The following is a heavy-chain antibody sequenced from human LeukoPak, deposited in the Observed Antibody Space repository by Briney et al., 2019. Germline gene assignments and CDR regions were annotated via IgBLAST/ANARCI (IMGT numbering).Heavy chain of an antibody. CDR1: GFTFSMSW. V-gene: IGHV3-7*01. Sequence: GGSLRLSCAASGFTFSMSWMTWVRQAPGKGLEWVANIHQHGSEKYYVDSVKGRFTISRDNAENSVYLQMNSLRAEDTAVYYCTRDNGYCSGGTCLHYYMDVWGKGTTVTISS. CDR2: IHQHGSEK. D-gene: IGHD2-15*01. J-gene: IGHJ6*03. CDR3: TRDNGYCSGGTCLHYYMDV.